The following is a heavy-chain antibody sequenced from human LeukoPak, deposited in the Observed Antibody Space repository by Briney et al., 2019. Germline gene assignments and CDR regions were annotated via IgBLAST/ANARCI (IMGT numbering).Heavy chain of an antibody. CDR3: ARDGYSGSLDAFDI. Sequence: GGSLRLSCAASGFTFSSYTMNWVRQAPGKGLEWVSGITGSGFSTYYADSVKGRFTISRDNSKNTLYLQMNSLRAEDTAVYYCARDGYSGSLDAFDIWGQGTMVTVSS. J-gene: IGHJ3*02. V-gene: IGHV3-23*01. D-gene: IGHD1-26*01. CDR1: GFTFSSYT. CDR2: ITGSGFST.